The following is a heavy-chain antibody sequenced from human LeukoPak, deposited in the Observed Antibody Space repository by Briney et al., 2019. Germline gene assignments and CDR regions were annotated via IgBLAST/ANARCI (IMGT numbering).Heavy chain of an antibody. V-gene: IGHV3-21*01. CDR3: ARDGSLLVPAYY. Sequence: GGSLRLSCAASGFTFSSYSMNWVRQAPGKGLEWVSSISTSSTYIYYADSVKARFTISRDNAKNSLYLQMNSLRAEDTAVYYCARDGSLLVPAYYWGQGTLVTVSS. D-gene: IGHD2-2*01. CDR1: GFTFSSYS. J-gene: IGHJ4*02. CDR2: ISTSSTYI.